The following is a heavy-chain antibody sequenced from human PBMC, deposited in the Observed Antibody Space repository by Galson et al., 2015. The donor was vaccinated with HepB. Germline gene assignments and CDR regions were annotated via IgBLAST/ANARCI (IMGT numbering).Heavy chain of an antibody. CDR3: ARGDYGDYPNWFDP. CDR2: IGSSGNKI. V-gene: IGHV3-21*01. Sequence: SLRLSCAVSGFTFSSFVMNWVRQAPGKELEWVSSIGSSGNKIYYADSVKGRFTISRDNAKNSLHLQMISLRAEDTAVYYCARGDYGDYPNWFDPWGQGTLVTVSS. J-gene: IGHJ5*02. D-gene: IGHD4-17*01. CDR1: GFTFSSFV.